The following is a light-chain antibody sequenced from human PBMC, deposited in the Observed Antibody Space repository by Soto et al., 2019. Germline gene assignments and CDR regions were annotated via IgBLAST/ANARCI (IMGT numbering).Light chain of an antibody. Sequence: SALTQAAYGSGSAGESSTISCTGTSSDVGSYNLVSWYQHHPDEAPKLIIYEVNERPSGVSNRFSGSKSGNTASLTISGLQAEDEADYYCCSYAGSSSFYVFGSGPKVTVL. J-gene: IGLJ1*01. CDR3: CSYAGSSSFYV. V-gene: IGLV2-23*02. CDR1: SSDVGSYNL. CDR2: EVN.